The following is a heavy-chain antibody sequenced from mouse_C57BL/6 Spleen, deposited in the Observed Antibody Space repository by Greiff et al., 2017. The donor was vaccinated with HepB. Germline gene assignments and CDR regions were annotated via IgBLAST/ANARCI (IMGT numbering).Heavy chain of an antibody. J-gene: IGHJ3*01. CDR3: ARGDGSSWFAY. Sequence: QVQLQQSGAELVRPGSSVKLSCKASGYTFTSYWMDWVKQRPGQGLEWIGNIYPSDSETHYNQKFKDKATLTVDKSSSTAYMQLSSPTSEDSAVYYCARGDGSSWFAYWGQGTLVTVSA. CDR2: IYPSDSET. D-gene: IGHD2-3*01. V-gene: IGHV1-61*01. CDR1: GYTFTSYW.